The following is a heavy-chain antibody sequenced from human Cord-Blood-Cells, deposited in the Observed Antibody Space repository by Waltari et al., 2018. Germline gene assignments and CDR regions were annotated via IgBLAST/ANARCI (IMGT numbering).Heavy chain of an antibody. D-gene: IGHD6-13*01. CDR1: GGSFSGYY. V-gene: IGHV4-34*01. J-gene: IGHJ4*02. Sequence: QVQLQQWGAGLLKPSEPLSLTCAVYGGSFSGYYWSWIRQPPGKGLEWIGEINHSGSTNYNPSLKSRVTISVDTSKNQFSLKLSSVTAADTAVYYCARDIAAAGRDYWGQGTLVTVSS. CDR2: INHSGST. CDR3: ARDIAAAGRDY.